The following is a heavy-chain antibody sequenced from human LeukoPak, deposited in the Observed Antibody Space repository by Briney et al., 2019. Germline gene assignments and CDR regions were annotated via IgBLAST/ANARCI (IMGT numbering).Heavy chain of an antibody. CDR1: GASINNYH. J-gene: IGHJ4*02. Sequence: PSETLSLTCTVSGASINNYHWSWIRQPPGKGLEWIGFISYSGSTNYNPSLKSRVTISVAAPKNQFSLKVTSVTAADTAVYYCARCRGVYNCPYWGQGTLVTVSS. V-gene: IGHV4-59*01. CDR3: ARCRGVYNCPY. CDR2: ISYSGST. D-gene: IGHD5-24*01.